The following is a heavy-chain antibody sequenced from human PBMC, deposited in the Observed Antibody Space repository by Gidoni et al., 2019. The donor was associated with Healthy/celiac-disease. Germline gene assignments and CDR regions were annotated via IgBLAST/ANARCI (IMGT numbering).Heavy chain of an antibody. V-gene: IGHV4-30-2*01. CDR1: GCSISSGGYS. Sequence: QLQLQASGSGLVKPSQTLSLTCAVSGCSISSGGYSWSWIRQPPGKGLEWIGYIYHSGSTYYNPSLKSRVTISVDRSKNQLSLKLSSVTAADTAVYYCARRPTAVNAFDIWGQGTMVTVSS. CDR2: IYHSGST. D-gene: IGHD6-19*01. J-gene: IGHJ3*02. CDR3: ARRPTAVNAFDI.